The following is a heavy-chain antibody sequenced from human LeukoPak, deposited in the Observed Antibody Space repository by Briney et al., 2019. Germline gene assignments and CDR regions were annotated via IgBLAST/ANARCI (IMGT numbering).Heavy chain of an antibody. CDR1: GGSISSSSYY. CDR2: IYYSGST. J-gene: IGHJ4*02. D-gene: IGHD4-17*01. Sequence: SETLSLTCTVSGGSISSSSYYWGWIRQPPGMGLEWIGCIYYSGSTYYNPSLKSRVTISVDTSKNQFSLKLSSVTAADTAVYYCARHVAHSTVTPFDYWGQGTLVTVSS. CDR3: ARHVAHSTVTPFDY. V-gene: IGHV4-39*01.